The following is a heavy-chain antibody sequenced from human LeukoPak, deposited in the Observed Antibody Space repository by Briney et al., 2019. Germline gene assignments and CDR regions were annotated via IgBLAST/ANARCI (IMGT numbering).Heavy chain of an antibody. CDR1: GFTFGDYA. D-gene: IGHD6-19*01. CDR3: TRDSGYSSGWYHPRLSDY. Sequence: GGSLRLSCTASGFTFGDYAMSWVRQAPGKGLEWVGFIRSKAYGGTTEYAASVKGRFTISRDDSKSIAYLQMNSLKTEDTAVYYCTRDSGYSSGWYHPRLSDYWGQGTLVTVPS. V-gene: IGHV3-49*04. J-gene: IGHJ4*02. CDR2: IRSKAYGGTT.